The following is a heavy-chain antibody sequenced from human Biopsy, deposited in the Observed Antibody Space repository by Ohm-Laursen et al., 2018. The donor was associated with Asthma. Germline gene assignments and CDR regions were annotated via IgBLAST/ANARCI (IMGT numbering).Heavy chain of an antibody. D-gene: IGHD6-19*01. CDR2: ISNNGGRT. Sequence: SLRLSCAASGFTFSSYDMHWVRQAPGKGLEYVSGISNNGGRTNYGDSVKGRFTISRDDSKSTLYLQTSSLRGEDTAVYYCVSAYSSGFNNYYGMDVWGQGTTVTVSS. V-gene: IGHV3-64D*08. J-gene: IGHJ6*02. CDR1: GFTFSSYD. CDR3: VSAYSSGFNNYYGMDV.